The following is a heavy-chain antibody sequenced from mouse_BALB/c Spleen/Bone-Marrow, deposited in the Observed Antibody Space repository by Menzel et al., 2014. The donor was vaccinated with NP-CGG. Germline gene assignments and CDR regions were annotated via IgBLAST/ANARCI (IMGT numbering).Heavy chain of an antibody. J-gene: IGHJ3*01. Sequence: VKLVESGPELVKPGASVKMSCKASGYTFTSYYIHWVKQRPGQGLEWIGWIYPGDGSTKYNEKFKGKTTLTADKSSSIVYMLLSSLTSEDSAIYFCARDDYGYWGQGTLVTVSA. CDR3: ARDDYGY. V-gene: IGHV1S56*01. CDR2: IYPGDGST. CDR1: GYTFTSYY. D-gene: IGHD2-4*01.